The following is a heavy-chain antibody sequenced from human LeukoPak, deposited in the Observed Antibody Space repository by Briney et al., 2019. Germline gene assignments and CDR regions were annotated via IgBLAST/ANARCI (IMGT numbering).Heavy chain of an antibody. Sequence: PSETLSLTCTVSGYSISSGYYWGWIRQSPGKGLEWIGSIYHSGSTYYNPSLKSRVTISVDKSKNQFSLKLSSVTAADTAVYYCAKMEVAAAGHDAFDIWGQGTMVTVSS. CDR1: GYSISSGYY. V-gene: IGHV4-38-2*02. J-gene: IGHJ3*02. CDR2: IYHSGST. D-gene: IGHD6-13*01. CDR3: AKMEVAAAGHDAFDI.